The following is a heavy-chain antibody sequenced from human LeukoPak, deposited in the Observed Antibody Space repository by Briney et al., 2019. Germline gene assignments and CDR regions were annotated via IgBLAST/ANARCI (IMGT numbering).Heavy chain of an antibody. J-gene: IGHJ5*02. CDR2: IRYDGSNK. V-gene: IGHV3-33*06. CDR1: GFTFSSYG. Sequence: PGRSLRLSCAASGFTFSSYGVHWVRQAPGKGLEWVAVIRYDGSNKYYADSVKGRFTISRDNSKNTLYLQMNSLRAEDTAVYYCAKRDWFDPWGQGTLVTVSS. CDR3: AKRDWFDP.